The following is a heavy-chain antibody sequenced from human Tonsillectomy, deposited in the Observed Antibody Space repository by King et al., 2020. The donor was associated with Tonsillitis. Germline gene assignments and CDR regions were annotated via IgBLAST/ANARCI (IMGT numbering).Heavy chain of an antibody. Sequence: VKLPQWGAGLLKPSETLSLTCAVYGGSFSGYSWSWIRQPPGKGLEWIGEINHSGGTNYNPSLESRVTIASDTSKNQFSLKLSSVTAADSSVYYCARGGKVSSSFDYWGQGTLVTVSS. CDR1: GGSFSGYS. CDR3: ARGGKVSSSFDY. V-gene: IGHV4-34*01. J-gene: IGHJ4*02. D-gene: IGHD6-6*01. CDR2: INHSGGT.